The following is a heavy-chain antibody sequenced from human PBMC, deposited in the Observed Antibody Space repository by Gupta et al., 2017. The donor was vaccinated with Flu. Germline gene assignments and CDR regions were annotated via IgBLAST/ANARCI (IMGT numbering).Heavy chain of an antibody. CDR2: INPNSGGT. D-gene: IGHD4-17*01. CDR1: GYPFTGYY. CDR3: ASPTPNGYGDYVDAFDI. Sequence: QVQLVQSGAEVKKPGASVNVSCKASGYPFTGYYMHWVRQAPGQGLEWMGWINPNSGGTNYAQKFQGRVTMTRDTSISTAYMELSRLRSDDTAVYYCASPTPNGYGDYVDAFDIWGQGTMVTVSS. V-gene: IGHV1-2*02. J-gene: IGHJ3*02.